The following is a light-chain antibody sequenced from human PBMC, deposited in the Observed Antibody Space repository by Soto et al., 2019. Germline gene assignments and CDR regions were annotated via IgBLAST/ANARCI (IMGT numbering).Light chain of an antibody. CDR3: QQYGSSPSIT. CDR2: GAS. V-gene: IGKV3-20*01. J-gene: IGKJ5*01. CDR1: QSVSSSY. Sequence: EMVLTQSPGTLSLSPGERATLSCRASQSVSSSYLAWYQQKPGQAPRLLIYGASSRATGITDRFSGSGSGTDFTLTISRLEPEDFAVYYCQQYGSSPSITFGQGTRLEIK.